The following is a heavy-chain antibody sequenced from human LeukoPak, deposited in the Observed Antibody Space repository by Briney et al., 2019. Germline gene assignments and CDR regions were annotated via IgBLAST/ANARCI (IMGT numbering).Heavy chain of an antibody. J-gene: IGHJ4*02. D-gene: IGHD6-13*01. CDR2: IIPIFGTA. Sequence: SVKVSCKASGGTFSSYAISWVRQAPGQGLGWMGGIIPIFGTANYAQKFQGRVTITTDESTSTAYMELSSLRSEDTAVYYCARGRGGYSSSWYYFDYWGQGTLVTVSS. V-gene: IGHV1-69*05. CDR1: GGTFSSYA. CDR3: ARGRGGYSSSWYYFDY.